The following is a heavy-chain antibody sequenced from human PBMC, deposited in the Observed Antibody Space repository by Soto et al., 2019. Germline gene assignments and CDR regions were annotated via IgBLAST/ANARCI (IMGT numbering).Heavy chain of an antibody. CDR1: GFTFSSYG. CDR3: AKEGRCSSTSFSRCDGLDV. CDR2: ISHDETNK. J-gene: IGHJ6*04. Sequence: QVQLVESGGGVVQPGGSLRLSCAASGFTFSSYGMHWVRQAPGKGLEWVAAISHDETNKYYGDSVKGRFSISRDNHKNTLYLQLSSLRAEDTAVDSCAKEGRCSSTSFSRCDGLDVGGEGSAVTVSP. D-gene: IGHD2-2*01. V-gene: IGHV3-30*18.